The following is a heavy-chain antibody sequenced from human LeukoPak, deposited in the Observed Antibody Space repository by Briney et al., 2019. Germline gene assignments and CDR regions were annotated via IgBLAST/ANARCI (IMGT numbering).Heavy chain of an antibody. Sequence: SQTLSLTCTVSGGSISSYYWSWIRQPPGKGLEWIGYIYYSGSTNYNPSLKSRVTISVDTSKNQFSLKLSSVTAADTAVYYCARDPETGNWYFDLWGRGTLVTVSS. CDR1: GGSISSYY. CDR2: IYYSGST. J-gene: IGHJ2*01. CDR3: ARDPETGNWYFDL. V-gene: IGHV4-59*01. D-gene: IGHD1-1*01.